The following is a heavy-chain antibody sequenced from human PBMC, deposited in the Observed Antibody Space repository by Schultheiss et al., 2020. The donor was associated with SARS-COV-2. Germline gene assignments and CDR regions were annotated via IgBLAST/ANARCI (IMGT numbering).Heavy chain of an antibody. V-gene: IGHV4-34*09. J-gene: IGHJ4*02. D-gene: IGHD5-12*01. CDR2: INHSGST. CDR1: GGSFSGYY. CDR3: ARGRYSGGEDPFDY. Sequence: SQTLSLTCAVYGGSFSGYYWSWIRQPPGKGLEWIGEINHSGSTNYNPSLKSRVTISVDTSENQFSLKVRSVTAADTAVYYCARGRYSGGEDPFDYWGQGTLVTVSS.